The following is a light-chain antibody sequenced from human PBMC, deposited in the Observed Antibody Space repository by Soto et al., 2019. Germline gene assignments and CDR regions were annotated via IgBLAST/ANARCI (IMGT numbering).Light chain of an antibody. CDR2: DVS. CDR3: KSYRGSNYV. CDR1: ASDIGAHNY. J-gene: IGLJ1*01. Sequence: QSALTQPASVSGSPGQSITMSCTGTASDIGAHNYVSWYQQHPGKAPRLLIYDVSKRPSGVSIRFSGSKSGSTASLTISGVQAEDEADYYCKSYRGSNYVFGTGTKLTVL. V-gene: IGLV2-14*03.